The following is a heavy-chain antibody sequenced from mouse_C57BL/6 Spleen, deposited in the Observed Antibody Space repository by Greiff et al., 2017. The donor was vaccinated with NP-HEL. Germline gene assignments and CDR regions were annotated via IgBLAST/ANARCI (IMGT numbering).Heavy chain of an antibody. Sequence: VKLQESGAELVKPGASVTLSCKASGYTFTSYWMHWVKQRPGQGLEWIGMIHPNSGSTNYNEKFKSKATLTVDKSSSTAYMQLSSLTSEDSAVYYCARRDYENAMDYWGQGTSVTVSS. CDR3: ARRDYENAMDY. D-gene: IGHD2-4*01. CDR2: IHPNSGST. CDR1: GYTFTSYW. V-gene: IGHV1-64*01. J-gene: IGHJ4*01.